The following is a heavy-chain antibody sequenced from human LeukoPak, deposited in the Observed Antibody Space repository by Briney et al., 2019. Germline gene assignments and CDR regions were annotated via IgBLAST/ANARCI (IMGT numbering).Heavy chain of an antibody. CDR2: IIPIFGTA. J-gene: IGHJ6*03. CDR3: ARLMRYYYGSGSYYNYYYYYMDV. D-gene: IGHD3-10*01. CDR1: GGTFSSYA. Sequence: SVKVSCKASGGTFSSYAISWVRQAPGQGLEWMGGIIPIFGTANYAQKFQGRVTITADRSTSTAYMELSSLRSEDTAVYYCARLMRYYYGSGSYYNYYYYYMDVWGKGTTVTVSS. V-gene: IGHV1-69*06.